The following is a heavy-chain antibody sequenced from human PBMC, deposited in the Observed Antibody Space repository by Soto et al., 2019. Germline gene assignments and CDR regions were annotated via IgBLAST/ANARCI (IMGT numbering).Heavy chain of an antibody. CDR3: AREVEDTAMVGWFDP. CDR1: GGTFSSYA. D-gene: IGHD5-18*01. Sequence: ASVKVSCKASGGTFSSYAISWVRQAPGQGLEWMGGIIPILGIANYAQKFQGRVTITADKSTSTAYMELSSLRSEDTAVYYGAREVEDTAMVGWFDPWGQGTLVTVSS. CDR2: IIPILGIA. V-gene: IGHV1-69*10. J-gene: IGHJ5*02.